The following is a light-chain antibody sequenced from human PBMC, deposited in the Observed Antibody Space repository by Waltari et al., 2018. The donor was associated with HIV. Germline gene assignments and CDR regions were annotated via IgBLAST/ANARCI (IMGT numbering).Light chain of an antibody. CDR1: RSNIGSKY. J-gene: IGLJ2*01. CDR2: RNK. Sequence: QSVLTQPPSASGTPGQRVTISCSGSRSNIGSKYVYWYQQLPGTAPKLLIYRNKQRSSGVPARFSGSKSGTSSSLAISGLRSEDEADYYCTAWDDSLSGVVFGGGTKLTVL. V-gene: IGLV1-47*01. CDR3: TAWDDSLSGVV.